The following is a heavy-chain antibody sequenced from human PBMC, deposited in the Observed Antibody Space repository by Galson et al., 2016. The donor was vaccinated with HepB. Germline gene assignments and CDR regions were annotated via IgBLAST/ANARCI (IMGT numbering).Heavy chain of an antibody. J-gene: IGHJ3*02. CDR2: INSDGSST. CDR3: ASHCSGGSCYRHDAFDM. CDR1: GFTFSSYW. Sequence: SLRLSCATSGFTFSSYWMHWVRQAPGKGLVWASRINSDGSSTTYADSVKGRFTISRDNAKNTLYLQMNSLRVEDTAVYYCASHCSGGSCYRHDAFDMWGQGTMVIVSS. V-gene: IGHV3-74*01. D-gene: IGHD2-15*01.